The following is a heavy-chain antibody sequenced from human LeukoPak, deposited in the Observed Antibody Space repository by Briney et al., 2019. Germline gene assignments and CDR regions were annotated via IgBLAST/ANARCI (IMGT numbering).Heavy chain of an antibody. Sequence: TGGSLRLSCAASGFTFSSYAMHWVRQAPGKGLEWVAVISYDGSNKYYADSVKGRFTISRDNSKNTLYLQMNSLRAEDTAVYYCARERGYCSGGSCYSGPYDYWGQGTLVTVSS. CDR3: ARERGYCSGGSCYSGPYDY. V-gene: IGHV3-30-3*01. D-gene: IGHD2-15*01. CDR1: GFTFSSYA. J-gene: IGHJ4*02. CDR2: ISYDGSNK.